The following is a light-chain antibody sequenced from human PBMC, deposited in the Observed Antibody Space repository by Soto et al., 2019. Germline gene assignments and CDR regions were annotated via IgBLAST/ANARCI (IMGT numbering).Light chain of an antibody. V-gene: IGLV1-51*02. Sequence: QSVLTQPPSVSAAPGQKVTISCSGGSSNIGRNYVAWYQQLPGAAPKLLIYENDKRPSGIPDRFSGSKSGTSATLGITGLQTGDEADFYCGTWDSSLSAEVFGGGTQLTVL. J-gene: IGLJ3*02. CDR1: SSNIGRNY. CDR2: END. CDR3: GTWDSSLSAEV.